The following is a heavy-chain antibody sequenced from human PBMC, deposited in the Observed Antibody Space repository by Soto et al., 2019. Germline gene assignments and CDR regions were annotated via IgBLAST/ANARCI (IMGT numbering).Heavy chain of an antibody. V-gene: IGHV1-8*01. CDR1: GYTFTTYD. D-gene: IGHD4-17*01. J-gene: IGHJ4*02. Sequence: ASVKVSCKASGYTFTTYDINWVRQATGQGLEWMGWMNPNSGDTGYAQKFQGRVTMTRNTSIGTAYMELSSLRSEDTAVYYCATSMTTNFDYWGQGTLVTVSS. CDR3: ATSMTTNFDY. CDR2: MNPNSGDT.